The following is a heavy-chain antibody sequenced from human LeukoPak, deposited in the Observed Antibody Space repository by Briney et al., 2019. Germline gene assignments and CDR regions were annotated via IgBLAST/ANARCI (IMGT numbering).Heavy chain of an antibody. CDR2: IDPIYGTA. J-gene: IGHJ4*02. CDR1: GGTFSSYS. CDR3: ASDHDSREPPHFDC. V-gene: IGHV1-69*06. D-gene: IGHD1-26*01. Sequence: ASMKVSRKPSGGTFSSYSFSWVRQAPRQGLEWVGGIDPIYGTADNAHKFRGRVTITADKSTRTAFMQRSSLRSEDRAVLYCASDHDSREPPHFDCWSQGTLVTVSS.